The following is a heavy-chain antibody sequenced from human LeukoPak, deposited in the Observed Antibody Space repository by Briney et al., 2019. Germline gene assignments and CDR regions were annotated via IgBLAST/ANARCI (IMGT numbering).Heavy chain of an antibody. CDR2: IRSDGGST. J-gene: IGHJ5*02. CDR3: VKGSSGWYTVGNWFDP. V-gene: IGHV3-64D*09. Sequence: GGSLRLSCSASGFTFSTYAMYWVRQAPGKGLEYVSAIRSDGGSTYYADSVKGRFTISRDSSKNTLHLQMSSLRPEDTALYYCVKGSSGWYTVGNWFDPWGQGTLVTVSS. CDR1: GFTFSTYA. D-gene: IGHD6-19*01.